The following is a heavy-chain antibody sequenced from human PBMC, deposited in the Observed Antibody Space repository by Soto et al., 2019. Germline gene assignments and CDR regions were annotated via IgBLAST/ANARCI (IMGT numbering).Heavy chain of an antibody. J-gene: IGHJ6*02. D-gene: IGHD2-15*01. CDR1: GFTFSSYA. V-gene: IGHV3-30-3*01. Sequence: QVQLVESGGGVVQPGRSLRLSCAASGFTFSSYAMHWVRQAPGKGLEWVAVASYDGSNQHYADSVKGRFTISRDNSKNTLCLQMSRLRAEDTTVYFWARDRVCSGGSCNHSYYGMDVWVQGTTVTVSS. CDR3: ARDRVCSGGSCNHSYYGMDV. CDR2: ASYDGSNQ.